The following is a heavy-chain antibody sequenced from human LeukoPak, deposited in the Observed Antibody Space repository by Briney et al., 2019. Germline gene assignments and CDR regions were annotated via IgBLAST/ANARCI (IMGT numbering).Heavy chain of an antibody. CDR3: TSPILGYCSGGSCYESPGFDY. D-gene: IGHD2-15*01. J-gene: IGHJ4*02. CDR1: GFTFSSYW. Sequence: GGSLRLSXAASGFTFSSYWMHWVRQALGKGLVWVSRINSDGSSTSYADSVKGRFTISRDDSKNTAYLQMNGLETEDTAVYYCTSPILGYCSGGSCYESPGFDYWGQGTLVTVSS. CDR2: INSDGSST. V-gene: IGHV3-74*01.